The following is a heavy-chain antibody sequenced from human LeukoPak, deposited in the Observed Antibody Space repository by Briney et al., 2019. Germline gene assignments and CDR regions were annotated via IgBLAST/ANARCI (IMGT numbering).Heavy chain of an antibody. D-gene: IGHD5-12*01. J-gene: IGHJ3*01. Sequence: PSETLSLTCAVSGGSISSGGYSWSWVRQPPGEGLEWVGYIYHSGSTYYNPSLQSRVTISLDRSKNQFSLKLSSMTAADTAVYYWASGNTGYDRDSFDVWGQGTMVTVSS. V-gene: IGHV4-30-2*01. CDR1: GGSISSGGYS. CDR2: IYHSGST. CDR3: ASGNTGYDRDSFDV.